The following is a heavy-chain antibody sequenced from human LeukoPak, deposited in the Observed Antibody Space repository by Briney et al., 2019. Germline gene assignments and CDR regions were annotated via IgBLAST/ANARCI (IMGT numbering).Heavy chain of an antibody. CDR1: GYTFTGYY. V-gene: IGHV1-2*02. J-gene: IGHJ4*02. CDR2: INANSGGT. CDR3: ARDGHGGNSFDY. D-gene: IGHD4-23*01. Sequence: ASVKVSFKASGYTFTGYYMHWVRQAPGQGLEWMGWINANSGGTDYAQKFQDRVTMTRDTSISTAYMELSRLRSDDTAVYYCARDGHGGNSFDYWGQGTLVTVSS.